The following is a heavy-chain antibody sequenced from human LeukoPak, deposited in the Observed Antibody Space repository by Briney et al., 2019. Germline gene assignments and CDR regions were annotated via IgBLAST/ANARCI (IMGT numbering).Heavy chain of an antibody. J-gene: IGHJ3*02. V-gene: IGHV4-38-2*02. D-gene: IGHD2-21*02. CDR2: FSYGEST. CDR3: ARDRAYCGGDCLDAFDI. Sequence: SETLSLTCTVSGYSVSSGYYWGWIRQPPGKGLEWIGSFSYGESTYYNPSLKSRVTISVDTSKNQFSLKLRYMTAADTAVYYCARDRAYCGGDCLDAFDIWGQGTMVTVSS. CDR1: GYSVSSGYY.